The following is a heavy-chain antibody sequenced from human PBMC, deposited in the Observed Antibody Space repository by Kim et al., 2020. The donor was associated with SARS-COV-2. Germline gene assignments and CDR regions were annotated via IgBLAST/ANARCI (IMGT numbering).Heavy chain of an antibody. CDR1: GFTFGDYA. J-gene: IGHJ6*02. D-gene: IGHD3-10*01. V-gene: IGHV3-49*03. Sequence: GGSLRLSCTASGFTFGDYAMSWFRQAPGKGLEWVGFIRSKAYGGTTEYAASVKGRFTISRDDSKSIAYLQMNSLKTEDTAVYYCTRGGSGSYPLYYYYYYGMDVWGQGTTVTVSS. CDR3: TRGGSGSYPLYYYYYYGMDV. CDR2: IRSKAYGGTT.